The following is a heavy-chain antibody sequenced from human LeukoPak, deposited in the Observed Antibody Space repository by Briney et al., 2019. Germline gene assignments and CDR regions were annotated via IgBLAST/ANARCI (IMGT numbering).Heavy chain of an antibody. J-gene: IGHJ6*02. CDR3: ARVEDGNYHGAMDV. Sequence: PWGSLRLSCAASGLTFTSYSMSWVRQAPAKGLEWVSGINDGGDITSFAYSAKGRVTISRDNSKYTMTLQMNGLRPEDTAVYFCARVEDGNYHGAMDVWGQGTTVTVSS. D-gene: IGHD4-17*01. CDR1: GLTFTSYS. CDR2: INDGGDIT. V-gene: IGHV3-23*01.